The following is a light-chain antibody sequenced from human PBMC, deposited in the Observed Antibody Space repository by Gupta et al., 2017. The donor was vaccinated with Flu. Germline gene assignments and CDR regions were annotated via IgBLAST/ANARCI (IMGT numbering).Light chain of an antibody. CDR2: EVS. Sequence: QSALTPPPSASGSPGQSVTISCTGTSSDVGSYNFVSWYQQHPGKAPKLMIYEVSKRPSGVPDRFSGSKSGNTASLTVSGLQAEDEADYYCTSYGGSNNLVFGGGTKLTVL. CDR1: SSDVGSYNF. CDR3: TSYGGSNNLV. J-gene: IGLJ3*02. V-gene: IGLV2-8*01.